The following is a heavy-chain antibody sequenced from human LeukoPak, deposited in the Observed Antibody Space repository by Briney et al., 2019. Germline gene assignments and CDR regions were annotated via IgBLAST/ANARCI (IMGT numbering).Heavy chain of an antibody. V-gene: IGHV3-48*04. D-gene: IGHD1-7*01. Sequence: GGSLRLSCAASGFTFSSFGMNWVRQAPGKGLEWLSYITNSGGNTFYADSVKGRFTISRDNAKNSLYLQMNGLRADDTAAYYCARGATDTTRWFDPWGQGTLVTVSS. J-gene: IGHJ5*02. CDR1: GFTFSSFG. CDR3: ARGATDTTRWFDP. CDR2: ITNSGGNT.